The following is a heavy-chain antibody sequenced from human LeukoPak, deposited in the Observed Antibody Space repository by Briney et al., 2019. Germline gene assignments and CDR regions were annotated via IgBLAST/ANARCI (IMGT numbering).Heavy chain of an antibody. CDR3: ARGRTYYDFWSGYSRYFDY. CDR1: GGSISSYY. CDR2: INHSGST. Sequence: PSETLSLTCTVSGGSISSYYWSWIRQPPGKGLEWIGEINHSGSTNYNPSLKSRVTTSVDTSKNQFSLKLSSVTAADTAVYYCARGRTYYDFWSGYSRYFDYWGQGTLVTVSS. V-gene: IGHV4-34*01. J-gene: IGHJ4*02. D-gene: IGHD3-3*01.